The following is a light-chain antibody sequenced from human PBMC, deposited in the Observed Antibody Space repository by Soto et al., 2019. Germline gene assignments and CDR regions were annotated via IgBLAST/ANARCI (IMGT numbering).Light chain of an antibody. J-gene: IGKJ1*01. V-gene: IGKV3-20*01. CDR3: QQYGSSPWT. CDR1: QSVSSNY. CDR2: DAS. Sequence: EIVLTQSTGTLSLSPGERATLSCRASQSVSSNYLAWYQQKPGQAPRLLIYDASSRATGIPDRFSGSGSETDFTLPISRLEPEDFAVHYCQQYGSSPWTFGQGTKVEIK.